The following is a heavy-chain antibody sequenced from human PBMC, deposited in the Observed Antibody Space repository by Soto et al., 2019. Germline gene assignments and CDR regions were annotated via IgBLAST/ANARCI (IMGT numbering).Heavy chain of an antibody. J-gene: IGHJ6*02. CDR3: ARHRTVRGVIYYGMDV. Sequence: PSETLSLTCTVSGGSISSYYWSWIRQPPGKGLEWIGYIYYSGSTNYNPSLKSRVTISVDTSKNQFSLKLSSVTAADTAVYYCARHRTVRGVIYYGMDVWGQGTTVTSP. CDR1: GGSISSYY. D-gene: IGHD3-10*02. CDR2: IYYSGST. V-gene: IGHV4-59*08.